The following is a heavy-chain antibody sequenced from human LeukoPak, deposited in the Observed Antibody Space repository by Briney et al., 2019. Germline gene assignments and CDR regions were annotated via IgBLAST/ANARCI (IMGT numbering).Heavy chain of an antibody. CDR3: ARAPGIAAAVFDY. J-gene: IGHJ4*02. CDR1: GGSISSSSYY. V-gene: IGHV4-39*07. D-gene: IGHD6-13*01. CDR2: IYYSGST. Sequence: KPSETLSLTCTVSGGSISSSSYYWGWIRQPPGKGLEWIGSIYYSGSTYYNPSLKSRVTISVDTSKNQFSLKLSSVTAADTAVYYCARAPGIAAAVFDYWGQGTLVTVSS.